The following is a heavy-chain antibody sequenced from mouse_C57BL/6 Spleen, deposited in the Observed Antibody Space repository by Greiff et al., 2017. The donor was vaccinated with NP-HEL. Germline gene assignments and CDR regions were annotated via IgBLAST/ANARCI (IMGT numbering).Heavy chain of an antibody. D-gene: IGHD1-1*01. CDR2: IDPSDSET. CDR1: GYTFTSYW. CDR3: ARAKYTTVVVDY. J-gene: IGHJ2*01. Sequence: QVQLQQPGAELVRPGSSVKLSCKASGYTFTSYWMHWVKQRPIQGLEWIGNIDPSDSETHYNQKFKDKATLTVDKSSSTAYMQLSSLTSEDSAVYYCARAKYTTVVVDYWGQGTTLTVSS. V-gene: IGHV1-52*01.